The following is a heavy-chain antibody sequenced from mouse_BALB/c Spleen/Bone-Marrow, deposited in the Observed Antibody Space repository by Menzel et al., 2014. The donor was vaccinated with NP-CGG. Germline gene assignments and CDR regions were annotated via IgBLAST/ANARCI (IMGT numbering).Heavy chain of an antibody. Sequence: QVQLKESGAGLEKPGASVKLSCKASGYTFTEYIIHWVKQRSGQGLEWIGWFYPGSGSIKYNEKFKDKATLTADKSSSTVYMELSRLTSEDSAVYFCARHEERGLLWSYYYAMDYWGQGTSVTVSS. V-gene: IGHV1-62-2*01. CDR2: FYPGSGSI. CDR3: ARHEERGLLWSYYYAMDY. J-gene: IGHJ4*01. D-gene: IGHD2-1*01. CDR1: GYTFTEYI.